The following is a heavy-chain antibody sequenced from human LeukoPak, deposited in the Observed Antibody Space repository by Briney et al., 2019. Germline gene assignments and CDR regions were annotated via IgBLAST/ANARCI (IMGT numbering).Heavy chain of an antibody. D-gene: IGHD5-18*01. CDR1: GYTFTSYY. CDR3: ARDVDTAMPTGY. J-gene: IGHJ4*02. Sequence: ASVKVSCKASGYTFTSYYMRWVRQAPGQGLEWMGIINPSGGSTSYAQKFQGRVTMTRVTSTGTVYMELSSLRSEDTAVYYCARDVDTAMPTGYWGQGTLVTVST. V-gene: IGHV1-46*01. CDR2: INPSGGST.